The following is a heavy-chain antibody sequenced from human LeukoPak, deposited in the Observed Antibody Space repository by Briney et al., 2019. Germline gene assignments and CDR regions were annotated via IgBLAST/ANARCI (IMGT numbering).Heavy chain of an antibody. CDR3: AEDDLGYCSGGSCSAPEYFQH. CDR2: ISGSGGST. V-gene: IGHV3-23*01. Sequence: GGSLRLSCAASGFTFSSYAMSWVRQAPGKGLEWVSAISGSGGSTYYADSVKGRFTISRDNSKNTLYLQMNSLRAEDTAVYYCAEDDLGYCSGGSCSAPEYFQHWGQGTLVTVSS. J-gene: IGHJ1*01. CDR1: GFTFSSYA. D-gene: IGHD2-15*01.